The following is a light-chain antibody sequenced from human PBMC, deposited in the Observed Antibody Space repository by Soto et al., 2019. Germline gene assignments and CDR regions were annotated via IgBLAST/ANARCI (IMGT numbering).Light chain of an antibody. J-gene: IGKJ2*01. CDR1: QSVSSY. Sequence: EIVLTQSPATLSLSPGERATLSCRASQSVSSYLAWYQQKPGQAPRLLIYDASNRATGIPARFSGSGSGTDCTLTISSLEPEDFAVYYCQQRSNWPYTFGKGTKLEIK. CDR3: QQRSNWPYT. V-gene: IGKV3-11*01. CDR2: DAS.